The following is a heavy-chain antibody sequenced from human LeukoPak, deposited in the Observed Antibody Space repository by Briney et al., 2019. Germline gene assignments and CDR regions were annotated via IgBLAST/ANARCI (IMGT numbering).Heavy chain of an antibody. J-gene: IGHJ3*02. V-gene: IGHV3-30*04. CDR1: EFTFSSYA. Sequence: GGSLRLSCVASEFTFSSYAMHWVRQAPGKGLEWVAVISYDGNNKYYADSVKGRFTISRDNSKSTLFLQVNSLRAEDTAVYYCARDILEWFYRGDGFDIWGRGTMVTVSS. CDR2: ISYDGNNK. D-gene: IGHD3-3*01. CDR3: ARDILEWFYRGDGFDI.